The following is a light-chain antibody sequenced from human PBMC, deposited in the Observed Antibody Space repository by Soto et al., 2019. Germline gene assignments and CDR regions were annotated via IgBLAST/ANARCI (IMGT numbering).Light chain of an antibody. CDR3: QKYDSAPWT. CDR1: QGISNY. CDR2: AAS. J-gene: IGKJ1*01. V-gene: IGKV1-27*01. Sequence: RQKTQSPSSLSASVRDRVTITCRASQGISNYLAWYQQKPGKVPKLLIYAASTLQSGVPSRFSGSGSGTDFTLTVSSLQPEDVATYYCQKYDSAPWTFGQGTKVEIK.